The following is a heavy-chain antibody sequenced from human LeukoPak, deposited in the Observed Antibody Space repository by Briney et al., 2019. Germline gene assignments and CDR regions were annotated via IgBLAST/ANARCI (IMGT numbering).Heavy chain of an antibody. CDR2: ISSSSSTI. V-gene: IGHV3-48*04. CDR3: ARATDFWSGYYPDY. Sequence: GGSLRLSCAASGFTFSSYSMKWVRQAPGKGLEWVSYISSSSSTIFYADSVKGRFTISRDNAKNSLYLQMNSLRAEDTAVYYCARATDFWSGYYPDYRGQGTLVTVSS. CDR1: GFTFSSYS. D-gene: IGHD3-3*01. J-gene: IGHJ4*02.